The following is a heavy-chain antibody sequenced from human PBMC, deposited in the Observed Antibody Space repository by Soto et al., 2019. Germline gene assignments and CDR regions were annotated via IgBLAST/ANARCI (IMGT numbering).Heavy chain of an antibody. CDR1: GYSFTSYW. CDR3: ARSSIGVVVVPAAIEYFDY. V-gene: IGHV5-51*01. CDR2: IYPGDSDT. Sequence: GESLKISCKGSGYSFTSYWIGWVRQMPGKGLEWMGIIYPGDSDTRYSPSFQGQVTISADKSISTAYLQWSSLKASDTAMYYCARSSIGVVVVPAAIEYFDYWGQGTLVTVSS. D-gene: IGHD2-2*01. J-gene: IGHJ4*02.